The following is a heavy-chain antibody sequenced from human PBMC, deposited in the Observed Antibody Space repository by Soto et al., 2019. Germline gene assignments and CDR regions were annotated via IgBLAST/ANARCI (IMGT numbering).Heavy chain of an antibody. J-gene: IGHJ4*02. D-gene: IGHD6-25*01. V-gene: IGHV3-30*18. CDR2: ISYDGSNK. CDR1: GFTFSSYG. CDR3: VKPRYPYSSGRYYFDY. Sequence: GGSLRLSCAASGFTFSSYGMHWVRQAPGKGLEWVAVISYDGSNKYYADSVKGRFTISRDNSKNTLYLQMNSLRAEDTAVYYCVKPRYPYSSGRYYFDYRGQGTLVPVSP.